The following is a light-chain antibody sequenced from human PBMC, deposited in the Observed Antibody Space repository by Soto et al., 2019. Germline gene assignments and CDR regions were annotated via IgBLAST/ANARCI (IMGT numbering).Light chain of an antibody. CDR1: QSISSY. CDR2: AAS. Sequence: IKTKQSPSSLSASVGDSVTITCRASQSISSYLNWYQQKPGKAPKLLIYAASSLQSGVPSRFSGSGSGTEFTLTISSLQPEDFATYYCQQSYSTPTISLGQGTRLEI. J-gene: IGKJ5*01. CDR3: QQSYSTPTIS. V-gene: IGKV1-39*01.